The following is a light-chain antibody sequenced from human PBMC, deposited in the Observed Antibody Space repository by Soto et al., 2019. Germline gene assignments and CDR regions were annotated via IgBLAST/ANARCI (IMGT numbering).Light chain of an antibody. Sequence: SYELTQPPSVSVAPGKTASISCGGNDIGSKGVHWYQQKPGQAPVLVIYSDTDLPPVITERFSGSNSANLGTLTISRVEAGDEADYYCQVWDSGSAHVVFGGGTQLTVL. CDR3: QVWDSGSAHVV. J-gene: IGLJ2*01. CDR2: SDT. V-gene: IGLV3-21*01. CDR1: DIGSKG.